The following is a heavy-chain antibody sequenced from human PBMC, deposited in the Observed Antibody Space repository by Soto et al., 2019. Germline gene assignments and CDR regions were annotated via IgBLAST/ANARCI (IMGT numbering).Heavy chain of an antibody. Sequence: EVQLVESGGGLVKPGGSLRLSCAASGFTFSSYSMNWVRQAPGKGLEWVSSISSSSFSINYADSLKGRFSISRDNAQNSLHLQMNILRAEDTAVDYCARNESSNIYGMDVWGQGTTVTVSS. D-gene: IGHD6-6*01. CDR1: GFTFSSYS. J-gene: IGHJ6*02. CDR3: ARNESSNIYGMDV. CDR2: ISSSSFSI. V-gene: IGHV3-21*01.